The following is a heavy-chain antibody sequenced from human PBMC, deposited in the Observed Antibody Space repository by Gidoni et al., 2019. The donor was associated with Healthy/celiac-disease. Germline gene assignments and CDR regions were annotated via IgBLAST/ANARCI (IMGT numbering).Heavy chain of an antibody. Sequence: RVTMTRNTSISTAYMELSSLRSEDTAVYYCARGGQYYYYGMDVWGQGTTVTVSS. J-gene: IGHJ6*02. V-gene: IGHV1-8*01. CDR3: ARGGQYYYYGMDV.